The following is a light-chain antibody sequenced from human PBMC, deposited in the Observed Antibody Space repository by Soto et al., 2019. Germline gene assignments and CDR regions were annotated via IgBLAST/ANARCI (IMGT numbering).Light chain of an antibody. CDR1: DNIAKY. V-gene: IGKV1-39*01. Sequence: DSQTPKPPSSLSASVGDRVTIASRTSDNIAKYLNWYQQKPGQVPKVLIVAASRLQSGVPTRFSSSGSGTEYTLTISNLQPEDDATYYCQESYNAPTWTFGQGTKVDIK. J-gene: IGKJ1*01. CDR2: AAS. CDR3: QESYNAPTWT.